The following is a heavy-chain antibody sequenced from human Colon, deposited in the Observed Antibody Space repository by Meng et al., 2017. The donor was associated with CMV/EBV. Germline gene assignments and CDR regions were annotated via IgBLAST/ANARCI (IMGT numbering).Heavy chain of an antibody. V-gene: IGHV3-7*01. CDR3: FMGHYSGA. D-gene: IGHD2-21*01. CDR1: GFTFSSYA. J-gene: IGHJ5*02. Sequence: GESLKISCAASGFTFSSYAMSWVRQAPGKGLEWVANIKADGSAAYYADSVKGRFTISRDNVKDSLYLRMNSLRGDDTAVYYCFMGHYSGAWGQGTLVTVSS. CDR2: IKADGSAA.